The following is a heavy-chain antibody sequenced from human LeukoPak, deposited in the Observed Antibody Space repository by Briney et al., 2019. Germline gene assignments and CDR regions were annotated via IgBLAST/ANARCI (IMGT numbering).Heavy chain of an antibody. J-gene: IGHJ3*02. Sequence: PSQTLSLTCTVSGGSISSGSYHWSWIRQPPGKGLEWIGSIYYSGSTYYNPSLKSRVTISVDTSKNQFSLKLSSVTAADTAVYYCARVGSNYVGDAFDIWGQGTMVTVSS. V-gene: IGHV4-39*07. CDR3: ARVGSNYVGDAFDI. D-gene: IGHD4-11*01. CDR2: IYYSGST. CDR1: GGSISSGSYH.